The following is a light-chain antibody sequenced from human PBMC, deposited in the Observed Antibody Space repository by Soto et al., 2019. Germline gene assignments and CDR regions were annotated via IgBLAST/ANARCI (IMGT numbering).Light chain of an antibody. Sequence: DIQMTQSPSSLSASVGDRLTISCRASQDVVKYLNWYQQQPGKAPNLLIYGASTLQSGVPSRFAGAGNGANFTLAISGLQPGDFATYYCQQTFRSPYTFGQGTKVDSK. J-gene: IGKJ2*01. CDR1: QDVVKY. V-gene: IGKV1-39*01. CDR3: QQTFRSPYT. CDR2: GAS.